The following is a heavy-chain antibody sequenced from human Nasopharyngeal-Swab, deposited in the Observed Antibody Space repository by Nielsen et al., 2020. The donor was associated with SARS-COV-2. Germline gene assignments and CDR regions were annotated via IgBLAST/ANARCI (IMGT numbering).Heavy chain of an antibody. CDR2: IYYSGST. D-gene: IGHD3-16*01. Sequence: VRQMPGKGLEWIGSIYYSGSTYYNPSLKSRVTIFVDTSKNQFSLKLSSVTAADTAVYYYARRVARAPRHEGDYYYGMDVWGQGTTVTVSS. J-gene: IGHJ6*02. V-gene: IGHV4-39*01. CDR3: ARRVARAPRHEGDYYYGMDV.